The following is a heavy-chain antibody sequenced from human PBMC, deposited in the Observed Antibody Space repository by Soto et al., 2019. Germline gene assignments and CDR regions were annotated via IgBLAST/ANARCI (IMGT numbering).Heavy chain of an antibody. Sequence: QITLKESGPTLVKPTQTLTLTCTFSGFSLSTSGVGVGWIRQPPGKALEWLTFIYWDDDKRNSPFLKSSLTILKXTXTNQVGLTMTNMDPVDTATYYCAHLVVAGITYSFDSWGQGTLVTVSS. D-gene: IGHD2-15*01. V-gene: IGHV2-5*02. J-gene: IGHJ4*02. CDR2: IYWDDDK. CDR1: GFSLSTSGVG. CDR3: AHLVVAGITYSFDS.